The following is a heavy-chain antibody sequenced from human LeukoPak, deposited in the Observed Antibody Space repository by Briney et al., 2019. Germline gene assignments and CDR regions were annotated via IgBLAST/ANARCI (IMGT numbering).Heavy chain of an antibody. CDR3: ARAVDSSGFSSFQY. CDR2: IYYSGST. J-gene: IGHJ1*01. Sequence: SETLSLTCTVSGGSISSSSYYWGWIRQPPGKGLEWIGSIYYSGSTYYNPSLKSRVAISVGTSKNQFSLKLSSVTAADTAVYYCARAVDSSGFSSFQYWGQGTLVTVSS. D-gene: IGHD3-22*01. CDR1: GGSISSSSYY. V-gene: IGHV4-39*01.